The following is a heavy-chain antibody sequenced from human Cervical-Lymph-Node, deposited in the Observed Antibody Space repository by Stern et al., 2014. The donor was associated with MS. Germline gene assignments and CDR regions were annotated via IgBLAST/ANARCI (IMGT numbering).Heavy chain of an antibody. CDR1: GGSISSSGYY. CDR3: ATTRWDLFTWNWFDP. CDR2: IHDSGST. Sequence: QVHLVESGPGLVKPSQTLSLTCTVSGGSISSSGYYWSWIRQPADKGLEWIGRIHDSGSTYYNPSLKSPVTISMDTAQNQFSLKLPSVTAADTAVYYCATTRWDLFTWNWFDPWGQGTLVTVSS. J-gene: IGHJ5*02. D-gene: IGHD1-26*01. V-gene: IGHV4-61*02.